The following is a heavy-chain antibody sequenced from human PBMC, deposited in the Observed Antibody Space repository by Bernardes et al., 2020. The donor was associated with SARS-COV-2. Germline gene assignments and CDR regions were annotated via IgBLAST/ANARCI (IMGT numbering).Heavy chain of an antibody. D-gene: IGHD1-1*01. CDR1: GYTLTELS. Sequence: ASVKVSCKVSGYTLTELSMHWVRQAPGKGLEWMGGFDPEDGETIYAQKFQGRVTMTEDTSTDTAYMELSSLRSEDTAVYYCATTGTPIRHAYYYTVWTSGAKGPRSPSP. V-gene: IGHV1-24*01. J-gene: IGHJ6*02. CDR2: FDPEDGET. CDR3: ATTGTPIRHAYYYTVWTS.